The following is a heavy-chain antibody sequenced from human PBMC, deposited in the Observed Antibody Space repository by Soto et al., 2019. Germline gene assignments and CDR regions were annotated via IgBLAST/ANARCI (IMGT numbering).Heavy chain of an antibody. Sequence: QVQLQESGPGLLRPSETLSLTCAVSGVSVGSRAHHWSWIRETPGTGLEWIGYVHYSGHTKYNPSLQRRVTLATVRSRKAFSLWLSPETAADTSLYNCRTAYYHTYDYHKIDWGPGNVVTVSS. CDR2: VHYSGHT. D-gene: IGHD3-16*01. J-gene: IGHJ4*02. CDR1: GVSVGSRAHH. V-gene: IGHV4-61*08. CDR3: RTAYYHTYDYHKID.